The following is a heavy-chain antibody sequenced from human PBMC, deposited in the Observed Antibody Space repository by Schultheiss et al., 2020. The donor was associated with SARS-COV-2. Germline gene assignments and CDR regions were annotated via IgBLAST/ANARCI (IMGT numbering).Heavy chain of an antibody. CDR1: GGTFTSYD. D-gene: IGHD3-10*01. Sequence: ASVKVSCKASGGTFTSYDINWVRQATGQGLEWMGWMNPNSGNTGYAQKFQERVTITRDMSTSTAYMELSSLRSEDTAVYYCAADPMATLGLLWFGEVHYYYYGMDVWGQGTTVTVSS. V-gene: IGHV1-8*01. J-gene: IGHJ6*02. CDR3: AADPMATLGLLWFGEVHYYYYGMDV. CDR2: MNPNSGNT.